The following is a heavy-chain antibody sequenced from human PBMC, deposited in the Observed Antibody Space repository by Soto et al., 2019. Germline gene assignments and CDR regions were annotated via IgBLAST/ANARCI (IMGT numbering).Heavy chain of an antibody. CDR2: ISHSGGT. Sequence: SETLSLTCAVSGGSISSGGYSWSWIRQPPGKELEWIGTISHSGGTYYNPSLKSRVTISIDTSKNQFSLKLSSVTAADTAVYYCARDPFRGTSFEDNWFDPWGQGTLVTVSS. CDR3: ARDPFRGTSFEDNWFDP. J-gene: IGHJ5*02. CDR1: GGSISSGGYS. V-gene: IGHV4-30-2*05. D-gene: IGHD2-2*01.